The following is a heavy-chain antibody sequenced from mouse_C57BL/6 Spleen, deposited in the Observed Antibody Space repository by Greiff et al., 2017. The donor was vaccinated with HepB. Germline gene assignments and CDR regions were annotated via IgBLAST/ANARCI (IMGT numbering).Heavy chain of an antibody. CDR3: VRAGYGNYVLWFDY. J-gene: IGHJ2*01. D-gene: IGHD2-1*01. V-gene: IGHV1-82*01. CDR1: GYAFSSSW. Sequence: QVQLKESGPELVKPGASVKISCKASGYAFSSSWMNWVKQRPGKGLEWIGRIYPGDGDTNYNGKFKGKATLTADKSSSTAYMQLSSLTSEDSAVYFCVRAGYGNYVLWFDYWGQGTTLTVSS. CDR2: IYPGDGDT.